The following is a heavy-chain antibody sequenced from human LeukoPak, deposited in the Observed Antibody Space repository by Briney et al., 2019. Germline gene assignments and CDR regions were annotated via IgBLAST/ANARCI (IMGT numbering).Heavy chain of an antibody. V-gene: IGHV3-23*01. D-gene: IGHD2-15*01. Sequence: GGSLRLSCAASGFTFSEYSMSWVRQAPGKGLQWVSNIRSNGRDTYYTDSVKGRFTISRDNSKNTLYLEMNSLRAEDTAVYYCSKGGYTTCFDPWGQGTLVTVSS. CDR2: IRSNGRDT. CDR3: SKGGYTTCFDP. J-gene: IGHJ5*02. CDR1: GFTFSEYS.